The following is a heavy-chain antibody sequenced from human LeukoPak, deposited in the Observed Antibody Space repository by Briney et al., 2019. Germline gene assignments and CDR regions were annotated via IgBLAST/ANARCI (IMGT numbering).Heavy chain of an antibody. CDR2: IKQDGSEK. CDR3: ASGGYRY. Sequence: PGGSLRLACAASGFTFSSYWMSWVRQAPGKGREWVANIKQDGSEKYYVDSVKGRFTISRDNAKNSMCQQMTRQRRKETAVYDCASGGYRYWGEGTLVTVSS. D-gene: IGHD6-19*01. J-gene: IGHJ4*02. V-gene: IGHV3-7*01. CDR1: GFTFSSYW.